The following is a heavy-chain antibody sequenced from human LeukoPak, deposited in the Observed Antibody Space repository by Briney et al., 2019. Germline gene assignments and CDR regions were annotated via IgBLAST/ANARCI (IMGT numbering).Heavy chain of an antibody. CDR1: GFTFSSYA. D-gene: IGHD3-3*01. CDR3: AKYAVREIFFGDY. J-gene: IGHJ4*02. V-gene: IGHV3-30*04. CDR2: ISYDGSNK. Sequence: GRSLRLSCAASGFTFSSYAMHWVRQAPGKGLEWVAAISYDGSNKYSADSVRGRFTISRDNSQNTLYLHMNSLRAEDTAVYYCAKYAVREIFFGDYWGQGTLVAVSS.